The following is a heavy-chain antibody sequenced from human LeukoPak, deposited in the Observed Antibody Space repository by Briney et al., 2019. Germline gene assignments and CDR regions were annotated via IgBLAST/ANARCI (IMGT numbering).Heavy chain of an antibody. CDR1: DGSFSGYS. CDR2: IFYSGST. D-gene: IGHD4-17*01. Sequence: SETLSLTCAVYDGSFSGYSWSWIRQPPGKGLEWIGSIFYSGSTNYNPSLKSRVTISVDTSKNQFSLRLSSVTAADTAVYYCARRSGGATVTTIFDYWGQGTLVTVSS. V-gene: IGHV4-34*12. CDR3: ARRSGGATVTTIFDY. J-gene: IGHJ4*02.